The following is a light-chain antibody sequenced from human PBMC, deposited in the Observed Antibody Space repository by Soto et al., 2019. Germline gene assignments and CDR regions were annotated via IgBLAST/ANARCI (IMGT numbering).Light chain of an antibody. CDR2: DAS. J-gene: IGKJ1*01. V-gene: IGKV3-11*01. CDR3: QQRTNWPPTWT. Sequence: EIVLKQSPATLALSPGERATLSCRASQSVSSYLAWYHQKPGQAPRLLIYDASNRAAGIPARFSGSRSGTDFTLTISSLVPEDFAVYYCQQRTNWPPTWTFGQGPRVEIK. CDR1: QSVSSY.